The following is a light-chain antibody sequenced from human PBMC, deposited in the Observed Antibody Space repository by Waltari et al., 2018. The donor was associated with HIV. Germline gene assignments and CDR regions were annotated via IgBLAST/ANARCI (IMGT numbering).Light chain of an antibody. Sequence: QSVLTQPPSVSAAPGQKVTISCSGSSSNIGNNYVSWYQQLPGTDPQLLIHENNKRPAGIPDRFSGSKSGTSATLGITGLQTGDEADYYCGTWDSSLSAVVFGGGTKLTVL. CDR3: GTWDSSLSAVV. CDR1: SSNIGNNY. CDR2: ENN. J-gene: IGLJ2*01. V-gene: IGLV1-51*02.